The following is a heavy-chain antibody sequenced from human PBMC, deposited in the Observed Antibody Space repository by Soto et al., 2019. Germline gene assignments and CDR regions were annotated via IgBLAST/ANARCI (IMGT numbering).Heavy chain of an antibody. CDR1: GGTFSSYA. V-gene: IGHV1-18*01. D-gene: IGHD3-3*01. CDR3: ERVLSCSGVGDLTDWFDP. J-gene: IGHJ5*02. Sequence: ASVKVSCKASGGTFSSYAISWVRQAPGQGLEWMGWISAYNGNTNYAQKLQGRVTMTTDTSTSTAYMELRSLRSDDTAVYYCERVLSCSGVGDLTDWFDPWGQGTLVTVSS. CDR2: ISAYNGNT.